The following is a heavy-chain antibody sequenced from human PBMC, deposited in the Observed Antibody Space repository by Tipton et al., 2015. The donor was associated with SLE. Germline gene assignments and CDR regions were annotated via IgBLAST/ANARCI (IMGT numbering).Heavy chain of an antibody. CDR2: SGSSI. Sequence: SLRPSCTASGFSFSDYQMSWIRQAPGKGLEWLSYSGSSIYHGSVRGRFTISRDDAKNSLYLHMNSLRVDDTAVYYCARSPPGYALWIGMDVWGQGTTVIVSS. CDR1: GFSFSDYQ. J-gene: IGHJ6*02. CDR3: ARSPPGYALWIGMDV. V-gene: IGHV3-11*01. D-gene: IGHD3-3*01.